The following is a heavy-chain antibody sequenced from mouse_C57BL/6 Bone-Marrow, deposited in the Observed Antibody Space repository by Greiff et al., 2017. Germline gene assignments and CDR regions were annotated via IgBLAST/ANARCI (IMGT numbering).Heavy chain of an antibody. CDR1: GFTFSSYA. J-gene: IGHJ1*03. CDR2: ISDGGSYT. Sequence: EVKLMESGGGLVKPGGSLKLSCAASGFTFSSYAMSWVRQTPEKRLEWVATISDGGSYTYYPDNVKGRFTISRDNAKNNLYLQMSHLKSEDTAMYYCARDTMIPYWYFDVWGTGTTVTVSS. CDR3: ARDTMIPYWYFDV. D-gene: IGHD2-4*01. V-gene: IGHV5-4*01.